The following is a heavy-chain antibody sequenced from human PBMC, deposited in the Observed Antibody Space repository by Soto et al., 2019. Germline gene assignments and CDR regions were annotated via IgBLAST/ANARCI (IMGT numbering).Heavy chain of an antibody. D-gene: IGHD2-15*01. CDR1: GGTFSSYA. J-gene: IGHJ5*02. V-gene: IGHV1-18*01. Sequence: ASVKVSCKASGGTFSSYAISWVRQAPGQGLEWMGWISPYNGKTNYAQKFQGRVTMTTDTSTSTAYMELRSLRSDDTAVDYCATDQPLGYCSGGSCYSVLDPWGQGTLVTVSS. CDR2: ISPYNGKT. CDR3: ATDQPLGYCSGGSCYSVLDP.